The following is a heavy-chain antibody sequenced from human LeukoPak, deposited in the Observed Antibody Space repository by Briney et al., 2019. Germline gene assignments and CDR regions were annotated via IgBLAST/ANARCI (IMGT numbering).Heavy chain of an antibody. V-gene: IGHV4-59*01. CDR1: GGSISSYY. CDR3: ARESGGGAFDI. D-gene: IGHD3-16*01. CDR2: IYYSGST. Sequence: SETLSLTCTVSGGSISSYYWSWIRQPPGKGLEWIGYIYYSGSTNYNPSLKSRVTISVDTSKNQFPLKLSSVTAADTAVYYCARESGGGAFDIWGQGAMVTVSS. J-gene: IGHJ3*02.